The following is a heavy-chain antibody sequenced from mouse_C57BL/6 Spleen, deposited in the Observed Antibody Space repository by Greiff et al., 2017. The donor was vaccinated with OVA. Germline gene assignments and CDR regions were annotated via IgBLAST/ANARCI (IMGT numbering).Heavy chain of an antibody. CDR1: GFSLTSYG. Sequence: VKLQESGPGLVQPSQSLSITCTVSGFSLTSYGVHWVRQSPGKGLEWLGVIWRGGSTDYNAAFMSRLSITKDNSKSQVFFKMNSLQADDTAIYYCAKNFPITTGAMDYWGQGTSVTVSS. CDR2: IWRGGST. D-gene: IGHD1-1*01. V-gene: IGHV2-5*01. J-gene: IGHJ4*01. CDR3: AKNFPITTGAMDY.